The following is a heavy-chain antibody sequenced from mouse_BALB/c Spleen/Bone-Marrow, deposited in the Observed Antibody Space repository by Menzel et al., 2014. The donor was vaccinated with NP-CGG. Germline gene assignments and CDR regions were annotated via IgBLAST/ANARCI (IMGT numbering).Heavy chain of an antibody. CDR2: IYPYNGVS. CDR1: GYSFTGYY. CDR3: GRRGESFDV. V-gene: IGHV1-31*01. J-gene: IGHJ1*01. Sequence: VQLQQPGPELVKPGASVKTSCKASGYSFTGYYMHWVKQSHGNSLDWIGYIYPYNGVSSYNQKFKGKATLTVDKSSSTAYMELRSLTSDDSAVYYCGRRGESFDVWGAGTTVTASS.